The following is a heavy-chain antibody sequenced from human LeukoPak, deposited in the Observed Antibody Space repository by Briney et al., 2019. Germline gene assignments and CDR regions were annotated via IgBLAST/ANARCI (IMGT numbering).Heavy chain of an antibody. CDR3: AKGRQLRRSDAFDI. CDR1: GLTFGDYT. V-gene: IGHV3-23*01. J-gene: IGHJ3*02. CDR2: INYSGTDT. D-gene: IGHD1-26*01. Sequence: GGSLRLSCEASGLTFGDYTMHWVRQAPGKGLEWVSIINYSGTDTYYADSVKGRFTISRDNSKNTLYLQMNSLRGEDTAVYYCAKGRQLRRSDAFDIWGQGTMVTVSS.